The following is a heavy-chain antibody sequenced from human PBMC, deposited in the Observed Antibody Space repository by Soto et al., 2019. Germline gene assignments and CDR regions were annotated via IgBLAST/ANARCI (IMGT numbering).Heavy chain of an antibody. CDR2: ISYDGSNK. Sequence: GGSLRLSCTASGFSFSSYGIHWVRQAPGKGLEWVAVISYDGSNKYYADSVKGRFTISRDNSKNTVYLQMNSLRAEDTAIYYCAKDKSTVATLVESWGQGILVTVSS. V-gene: IGHV3-30*18. D-gene: IGHD4-17*01. J-gene: IGHJ4*02. CDR1: GFSFSSYG. CDR3: AKDKSTVATLVES.